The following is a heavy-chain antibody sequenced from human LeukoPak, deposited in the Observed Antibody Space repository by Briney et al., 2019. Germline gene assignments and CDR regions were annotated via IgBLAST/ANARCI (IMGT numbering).Heavy chain of an antibody. CDR2: MNPNSGNT. Sequence: ASVKVSCKASGYTFTSYDINWVRQATGQGLEWMGWMNPNSGNTGYAQKFQGRVTMTRNTSISTAYMELSSLRSEDTAVYYCARGFLLSGGRGKYYLDYWGQGTLVTVSS. CDR1: GYTFTSYD. D-gene: IGHD2-8*02. CDR3: ARGFLLSGGRGKYYLDY. J-gene: IGHJ4*02. V-gene: IGHV1-8*01.